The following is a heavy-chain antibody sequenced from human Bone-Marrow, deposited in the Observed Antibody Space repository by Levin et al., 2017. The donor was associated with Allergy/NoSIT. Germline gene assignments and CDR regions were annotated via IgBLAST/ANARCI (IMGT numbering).Heavy chain of an antibody. CDR3: AREVDTAMVPNYFDP. J-gene: IGHJ5*02. CDR1: GDSMTSHY. Sequence: SCTVSGDSMTSHYWTWIRQPPGKGLEWIGNFYYTGSTKYNPSLQSRVSISGDTSKKQFSLQVTSVTAADTATYYCAREVDTAMVPNYFDPWGQGTLVTVSS. V-gene: IGHV4-59*11. D-gene: IGHD5-18*01. CDR2: FYYTGST.